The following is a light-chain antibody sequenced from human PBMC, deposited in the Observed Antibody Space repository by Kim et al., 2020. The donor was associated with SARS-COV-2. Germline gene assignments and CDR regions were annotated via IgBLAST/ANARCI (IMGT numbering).Light chain of an antibody. Sequence: LSQPASVSGSPGQSITISCTGSTSDIGGYKYISWYQQHSGKAPKLMIYDVNNRPSGVPNRFSGSQSGYTASLTISGLHAEDEADYYCISYTNRNSVVFGGGTQLTVL. CDR3: ISYTNRNSVV. CDR1: TSDIGGYKY. V-gene: IGLV2-14*01. CDR2: DVN. J-gene: IGLJ2*01.